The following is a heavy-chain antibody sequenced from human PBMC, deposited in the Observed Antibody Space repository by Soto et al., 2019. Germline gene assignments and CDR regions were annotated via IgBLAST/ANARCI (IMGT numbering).Heavy chain of an antibody. D-gene: IGHD6-19*01. CDR2: ISYDGSNK. V-gene: IGHV3-30-3*01. J-gene: IGHJ4*02. CDR1: GFTFSSYA. CDR3: ARGLIAVAGTGVDY. Sequence: QVQLVESGGGVVQPGRSLRLSCAASGFTFSSYAMHWVRQAPGKGLEWVAVISYDGSNKYYADSVKGRFTISRDNSKNTLYLQMNSLRAEDTAVYYCARGLIAVAGTGVDYWGQGTLVTVSS.